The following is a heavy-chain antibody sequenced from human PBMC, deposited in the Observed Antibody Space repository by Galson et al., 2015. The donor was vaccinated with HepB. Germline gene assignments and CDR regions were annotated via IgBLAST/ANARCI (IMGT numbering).Heavy chain of an antibody. CDR3: ARGDGSIWYSY. Sequence: SLRLSCAASGFTFSDSYMSWIRQAPGKGLEWLSYISASTIYTNYADSVKGRFTVSRDNAKNSLNLQMNSLRADDTAVYYCARGDGSIWYSYWGQGILVTVSS. CDR1: GFTFSDSY. CDR2: ISASTIYT. V-gene: IGHV3-11*05. J-gene: IGHJ4*02. D-gene: IGHD6-13*01.